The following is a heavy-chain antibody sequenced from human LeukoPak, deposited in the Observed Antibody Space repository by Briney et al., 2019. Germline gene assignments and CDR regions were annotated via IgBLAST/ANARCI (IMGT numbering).Heavy chain of an antibody. D-gene: IGHD6-13*01. V-gene: IGHV5-51*01. CDR1: GYSSTSYW. Sequence: GESLKISCKGSGYSSTSYWIGWVRQMLGKGLEWMGIIYPGDSDTRYSPSFQGQVTISADKSISTAYLQWSSLKASDTAMYYCARYSSSWYYYYGMDVWGQGTTVTVSS. CDR2: IYPGDSDT. J-gene: IGHJ6*02. CDR3: ARYSSSWYYYYGMDV.